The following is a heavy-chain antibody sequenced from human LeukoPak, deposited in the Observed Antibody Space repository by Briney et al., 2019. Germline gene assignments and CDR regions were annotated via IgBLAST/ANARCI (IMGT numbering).Heavy chain of an antibody. D-gene: IGHD3-3*01. Sequence: GGSLRLSCAASGFTLSSYGMNWVRQAPGRGLEWVAVIWYDGSTKYYAGAVKGRFTISRDNSNNTLSLQMTSLRAEDTAVYYGARGAAASTDGWSGYYFLVDYWGQGALVTVPS. J-gene: IGHJ4*02. V-gene: IGHV3-33*01. CDR2: IWYDGSTK. CDR3: ARGAAASTDGWSGYYFLVDY. CDR1: GFTLSSYG.